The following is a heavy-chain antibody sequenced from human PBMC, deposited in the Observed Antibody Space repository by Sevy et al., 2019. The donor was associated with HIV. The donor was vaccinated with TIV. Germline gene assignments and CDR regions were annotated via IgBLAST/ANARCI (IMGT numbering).Heavy chain of an antibody. V-gene: IGHV3-33*01. Sequence: GGSLRLSCSASGFPFSSFAMHWVRQAPGKGLEWVALIWYDGSKKYFADSLKGRLTISRDNSKNTLFLQMNSLRAGDTAVYYCARPILGVTTSTYFDSWGQGTLVTVSS. CDR2: IWYDGSKK. CDR1: GFPFSSFA. CDR3: ARPILGVTTSTYFDS. D-gene: IGHD1-26*01. J-gene: IGHJ4*02.